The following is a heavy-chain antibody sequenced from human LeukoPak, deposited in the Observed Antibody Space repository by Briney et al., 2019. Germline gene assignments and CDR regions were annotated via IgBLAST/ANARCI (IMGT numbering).Heavy chain of an antibody. CDR1: GFTFSSYG. J-gene: IGHJ4*02. V-gene: IGHV3-33*01. D-gene: IGHD3-10*01. CDR3: ARYYRSGSYGFDY. CDR2: IWYDGSNK. Sequence: GGSLRLSCAASGFTFSSYGMHWVRQAPGKGLEWVAVIWYDGSNKYYADSVKGRFTISRDNAKNSLYLQMSSLRAEDTAVYYCARYYRSGSYGFDYWGQGTLVTVSS.